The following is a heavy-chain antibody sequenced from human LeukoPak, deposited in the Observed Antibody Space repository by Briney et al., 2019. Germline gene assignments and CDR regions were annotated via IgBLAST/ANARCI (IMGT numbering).Heavy chain of an antibody. CDR1: GYTFTSYD. J-gene: IGHJ5*02. D-gene: IGHD3-16*02. CDR3: ARGPLVRLPSSFDP. V-gene: IGHV1-8*01. Sequence: ASVTVSCKASGYTFTSYDINWVRHATGQGLEWMGWMNPNSGNTGSAQRFQGRITMTRDTSISTAYMELSSLRSEDTAVYYCARGPLVRLPSSFDPWGQGTLVTVSS. CDR2: MNPNSGNT.